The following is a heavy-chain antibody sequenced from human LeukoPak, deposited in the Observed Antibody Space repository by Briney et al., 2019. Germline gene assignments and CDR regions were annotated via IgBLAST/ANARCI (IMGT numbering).Heavy chain of an antibody. CDR3: AKGRSSHYFDY. Sequence: GGSLRLSCAASGFTFSSYGMHWVRQAPGKGLEWVAVISYDGSNKYYADSVKGRFTISRDNSKNTLYLQMNSLRAEDTAVYYCAKGRSSHYFDYWGQGTLVTVSS. D-gene: IGHD3-10*01. CDR1: GFTFSSYG. CDR2: ISYDGSNK. J-gene: IGHJ4*02. V-gene: IGHV3-30*18.